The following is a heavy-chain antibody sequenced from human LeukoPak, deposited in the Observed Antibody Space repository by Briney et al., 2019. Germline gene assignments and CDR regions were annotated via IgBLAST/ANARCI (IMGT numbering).Heavy chain of an antibody. CDR3: ARGLVGSSVGFDY. Sequence: ASVKVSCKASGYTFTSYGISWVRQAPGQGLEWMGWISAYNGNTNYAQKLQGRVTITRNTSISTAYMELSSLRSEDTAVYYCARGLVGSSVGFDYWGQGTLVTVSS. CDR2: ISAYNGNT. CDR1: GYTFTSYG. D-gene: IGHD2-15*01. V-gene: IGHV1-18*01. J-gene: IGHJ4*02.